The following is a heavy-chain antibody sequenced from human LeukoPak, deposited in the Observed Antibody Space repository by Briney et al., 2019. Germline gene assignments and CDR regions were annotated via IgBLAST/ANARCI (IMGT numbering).Heavy chain of an antibody. J-gene: IGHJ3*02. CDR1: GYSFSSYW. Sequence: GESLKISCKGSGYSFSSYWISWVRQMPGKGLEWMGRIDPSDSYTKFSPSFQGHVTISADKSISTAYLQWSSLKASDTAMYYCVLVWLGEALYGFDIWGQGTMVTVSS. CDR2: IDPSDSYT. CDR3: VLVWLGEALYGFDI. D-gene: IGHD3-10*01. V-gene: IGHV5-10-1*01.